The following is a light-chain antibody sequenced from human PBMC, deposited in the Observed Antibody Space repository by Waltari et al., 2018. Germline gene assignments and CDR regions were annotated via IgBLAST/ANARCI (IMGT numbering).Light chain of an antibody. V-gene: IGKV3-15*01. CDR1: ETVRSN. CDR2: GAS. Sequence: ELVMTQYPATLSVSPGEEASLMCRASETVRSNVAWYQQKPGQAPRLLTYGASTRATGVPDRFSGSGSGTDYSLTIRSLQSEDFAVYFCQQYKNWPPWTFGQGTKVEI. CDR3: QQYKNWPPWT. J-gene: IGKJ1*01.